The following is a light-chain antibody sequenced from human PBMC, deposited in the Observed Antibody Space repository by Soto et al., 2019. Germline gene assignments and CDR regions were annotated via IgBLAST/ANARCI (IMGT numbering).Light chain of an antibody. CDR1: QSISSW. V-gene: IGKV1-5*03. CDR3: QYYNDYCWT. Sequence: DIQLTQSPSTLSSSVGDRVTITCRASQSISSWLAWYQQKPGKAPNLLIYKTSNLESGVPSRFSGSGSGTEFTINISRLQPDDFATYYCQYYNDYCWTFGQGTKVEIK. CDR2: KTS. J-gene: IGKJ1*01.